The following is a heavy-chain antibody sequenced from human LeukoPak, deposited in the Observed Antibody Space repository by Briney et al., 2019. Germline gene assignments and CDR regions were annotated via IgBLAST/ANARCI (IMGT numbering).Heavy chain of an antibody. CDR3: ARYLSSSSWYAYCMDV. Sequence: GGSLRLSCAASGFTFSSYSMKWVRQAPGKGLEWVSSISSSSSYIYYADSVKGRFTISRDNAKNSLYLQMNSLRAEDTAVYYCARYLSSSSWYAYCMDVWGQGTTVTASS. V-gene: IGHV3-21*01. D-gene: IGHD6-13*01. CDR1: GFTFSSYS. CDR2: ISSSSSYI. J-gene: IGHJ6*02.